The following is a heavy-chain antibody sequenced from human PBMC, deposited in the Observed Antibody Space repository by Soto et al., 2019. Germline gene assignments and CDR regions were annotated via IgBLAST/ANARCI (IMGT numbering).Heavy chain of an antibody. V-gene: IGHV1-3*01. D-gene: IGHD1-1*01. J-gene: IGHJ6*02. CDR3: ARGKGMEENYYCDGMDI. Sequence: QVQVVQSGAEVKKPGASVKVYCKASGYTFSTYAIHWVRQAPGQSLEWMGWLTGGTGQTRYSQRFQDRVTITRDTSASTAYMEVSSLRPEDTAVYYCARGKGMEENYYCDGMDIWGQGTTVTVSS. CDR2: LTGGTGQT. CDR1: GYTFSTYA.